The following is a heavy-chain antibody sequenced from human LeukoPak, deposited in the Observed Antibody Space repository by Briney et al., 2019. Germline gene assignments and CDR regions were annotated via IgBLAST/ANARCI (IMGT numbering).Heavy chain of an antibody. J-gene: IGHJ6*03. Sequence: ASVKVSCKASGYTFTSYDINWVRQATGQGLEWMGWMNPNSGNTGYAQKFQRRVTITRNTSISTAYMELSSLRSEDTAVYYCARGQGSDFWSGYFPPYYYYYMDVWGKGTTVTVSS. CDR1: GYTFTSYD. V-gene: IGHV1-8*03. CDR2: MNPNSGNT. D-gene: IGHD3-3*01. CDR3: ARGQGSDFWSGYFPPYYYYYMDV.